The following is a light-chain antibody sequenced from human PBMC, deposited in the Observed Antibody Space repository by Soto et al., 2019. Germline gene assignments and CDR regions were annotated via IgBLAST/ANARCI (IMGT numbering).Light chain of an antibody. J-gene: IGKJ1*01. V-gene: IGKV1-5*01. CDR2: DVS. CDR3: QQYDYSRT. CDR1: QSISAS. Sequence: DVQMTQSPSTLSASVGDSVTITCRASQSISASLAWYQQKPGEAPKLLIYDVSNLETGVPSRFGGSGSGTEFSLTIRSLQPEDFATYYCQQYDYSRTCGQGTKV.